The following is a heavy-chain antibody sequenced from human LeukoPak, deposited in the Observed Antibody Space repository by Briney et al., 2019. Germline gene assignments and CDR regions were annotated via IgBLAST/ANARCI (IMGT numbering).Heavy chain of an antibody. Sequence: GSLRLSCAASGFTFSSYSMNWVRQAPGKGLEWVSSISSSSSYIYYADSVKGRFTISRDNAKNSLYLQMNSLRAEDTAVYYCARDGYCSGGSCYSHYYYGMDVWGQGTTVTVSS. V-gene: IGHV3-21*01. CDR2: ISSSSSYI. D-gene: IGHD2-15*01. J-gene: IGHJ6*02. CDR3: ARDGYCSGGSCYSHYYYGMDV. CDR1: GFTFSSYS.